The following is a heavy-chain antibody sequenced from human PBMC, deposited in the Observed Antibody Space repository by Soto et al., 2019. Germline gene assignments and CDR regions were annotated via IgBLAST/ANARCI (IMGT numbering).Heavy chain of an antibody. V-gene: IGHV3-23*01. Sequence: EVQLLESGGGLVLPGGSLRLSCAGSGFTPTTTPLSWVRQPPGKGLEWVTTISGTASRTYYVDSVKGRFFISRDNSKNTLTLQMNNLTLDDTAVYYCATSFRYFDNWGQGTRVTVSS. D-gene: IGHD3-9*01. CDR2: ISGTASRT. CDR1: GFTPTTTP. CDR3: ATSFRYFDN. J-gene: IGHJ4*02.